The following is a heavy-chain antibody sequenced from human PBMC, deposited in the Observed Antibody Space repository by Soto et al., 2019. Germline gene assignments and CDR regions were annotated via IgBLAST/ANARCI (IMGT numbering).Heavy chain of an antibody. V-gene: IGHV1-69*13. D-gene: IGHD3-3*01. CDR2: IIPIFGTA. CDR1: GGTFRSYA. Sequence: SVKVSCKASGGTFRSYAISWVRQAPGQGLEWMGGIIPIFGTANYAQKFQGRVTITADESTSTAYMELSSLRSEDTAVYYCARDSGDFWSGYRYYFDYWGQGTLVTVSS. CDR3: ARDSGDFWSGYRYYFDY. J-gene: IGHJ4*02.